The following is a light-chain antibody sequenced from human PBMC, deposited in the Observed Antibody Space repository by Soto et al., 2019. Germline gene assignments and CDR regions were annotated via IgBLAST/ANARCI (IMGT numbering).Light chain of an antibody. J-gene: IGKJ1*01. CDR2: AAT. V-gene: IGKV1-8*01. CDR3: QQYYVYST. Sequence: AIRMTNSASSLSASTCDIVTITFRASQGISSFLAWYQQKPGKAPNVLIYAATTLQDGVPPRFSGSGFGTEFTLTISSLQPDDCGLYYCQQYYVYSTVGQGTNVDIK. CDR1: QGISSF.